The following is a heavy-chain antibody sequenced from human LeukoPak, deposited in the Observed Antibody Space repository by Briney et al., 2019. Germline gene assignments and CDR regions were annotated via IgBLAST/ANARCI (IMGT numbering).Heavy chain of an antibody. J-gene: IGHJ4*02. CDR2: IKQDGSEK. D-gene: IGHD3-22*01. Sequence: PGGSLGLSCAASGFTFSSYWMSWVRQAPGKGLEWVANIKQDGSEKYYVDSVKGRFTISRDNAKNSLYLQMNSLRAEDTAVYYCAREGGGYALDYWGQGTLVTVSS. V-gene: IGHV3-7*01. CDR1: GFTFSSYW. CDR3: AREGGGYALDY.